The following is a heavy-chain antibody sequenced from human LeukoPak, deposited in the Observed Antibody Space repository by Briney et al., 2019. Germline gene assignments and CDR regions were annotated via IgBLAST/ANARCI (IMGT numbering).Heavy chain of an antibody. Sequence: GGSLRLSCVASGFTFSSYSMNWVRQAPGKGLEWVSSISSSGSYIYYADSVKGRFTISRDNAKNSLYLQMNSLRAEDTAVYYCARGDRDLYCSSTSCYPVLGGQGTLVTVSS. CDR1: GFTFSSYS. CDR3: ARGDRDLYCSSTSCYPVL. V-gene: IGHV3-21*01. J-gene: IGHJ4*02. D-gene: IGHD2-2*01. CDR2: ISSSGSYI.